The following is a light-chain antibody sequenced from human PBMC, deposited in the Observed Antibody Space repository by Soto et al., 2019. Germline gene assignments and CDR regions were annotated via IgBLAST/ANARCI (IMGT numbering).Light chain of an antibody. CDR2: GTS. CDR3: QQFSSYPLT. V-gene: IGKV3-20*01. J-gene: IGKJ4*01. Sequence: EIVLTQSPGTLSLSPVERATLSFRASQSVRSNYLAWYQQKPGQAPRLLIYGTSSRAAGIPDRFSGSGSGTDFTLTISRLEPEDFAVYYCQQFSSYPLTFGGGTKVDIK. CDR1: QSVRSNY.